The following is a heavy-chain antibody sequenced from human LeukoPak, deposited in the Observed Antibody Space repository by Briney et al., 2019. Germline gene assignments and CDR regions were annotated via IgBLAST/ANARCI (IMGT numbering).Heavy chain of an antibody. V-gene: IGHV4-59*01. J-gene: IGHJ3*02. CDR3: ARGVTSSGWFGGAFDI. CDR2: IYYSGST. D-gene: IGHD6-19*01. CDR1: GGSISSYC. Sequence: KPSETLSLTCTVSGGSISSYCWSWNRQPPGKGLEWIGYIYYSGSTNYNPSLKSRVTISVDTSKNQFSLRLSSVTAADTAVYYCARGVTSSGWFGGAFDIWGQGAMVTVSS.